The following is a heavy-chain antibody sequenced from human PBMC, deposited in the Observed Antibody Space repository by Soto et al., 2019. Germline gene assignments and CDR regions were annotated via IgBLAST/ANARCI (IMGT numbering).Heavy chain of an antibody. V-gene: IGHV3-48*01. J-gene: IGHJ4*02. CDR3: ARSGYFDC. D-gene: IGHD2-8*02. Sequence: EVQVVESGGGLVQPGGSLRLSCAASGFTFSTYSMNWVRQAPGKGLEWVSYISSTGNTIYYPDSVKGRFTISRDTAKKSLSLQMNSLRAEDTAVYYCARSGYFDCWGQGTLVTVSS. CDR2: ISSTGNTI. CDR1: GFTFSTYS.